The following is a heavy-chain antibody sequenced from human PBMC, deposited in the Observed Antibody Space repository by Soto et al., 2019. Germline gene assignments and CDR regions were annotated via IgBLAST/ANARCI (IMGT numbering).Heavy chain of an antibody. Sequence: QVQLVQSGAEVKKPGSSVKVSCKASGGTFNNYTITWVRQAPGQGLEWMGGIIPIFGTPNYAQKFQGRVTITADESTSTAYMELSSLRSEDTAVYYCARAQFYGSGSYNYYYYGMDVW. CDR2: IIPIFGTP. V-gene: IGHV1-69*12. CDR3: ARAQFYGSGSYNYYYYGMDV. D-gene: IGHD3-10*01. J-gene: IGHJ6*01. CDR1: GGTFNNYT.